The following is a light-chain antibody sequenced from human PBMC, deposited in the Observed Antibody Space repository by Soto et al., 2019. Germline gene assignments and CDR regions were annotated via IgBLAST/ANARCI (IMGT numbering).Light chain of an antibody. J-gene: IGLJ1*01. CDR1: SSDVGAYDY. V-gene: IGLV2-14*01. Sequence: QSALTQPASVSGSPGQSITISCTGTSSDVGAYDYVSWYQQHPGKAPKYLIYEVSNRPSGVSDRFSGCKSGTTASLTISGLQAEDEADYYCSSYTTTDPYVFGTGTKLTVL. CDR2: EVS. CDR3: SSYTTTDPYV.